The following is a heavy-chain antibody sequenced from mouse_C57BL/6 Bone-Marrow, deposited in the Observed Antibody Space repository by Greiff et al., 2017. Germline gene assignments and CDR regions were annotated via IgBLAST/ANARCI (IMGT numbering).Heavy chain of an antibody. V-gene: IGHV1-15*01. CDR1: GYTFTDYE. CDR3: TRFITTVPRYFDV. Sequence: QVQLQQSGAELVRPGASVTLSCKASGYTFTDYEMHWVKQTPVHGLEWIGAIDPETGGTAYNQKFKGKAILTADKSSSTAYMELRSLTSEDSAVYYCTRFITTVPRYFDVWGTGTTVTVSS. CDR2: IDPETGGT. J-gene: IGHJ1*03. D-gene: IGHD1-1*01.